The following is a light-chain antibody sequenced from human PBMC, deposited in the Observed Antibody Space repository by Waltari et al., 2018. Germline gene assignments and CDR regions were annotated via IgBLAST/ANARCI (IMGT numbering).Light chain of an antibody. J-gene: IGKJ1*01. Sequence: DIQMTQSPSYLSASVGDRVTITCRASQSISSYLNWYQQKPGKAPKLLIYVTSSLQSCVPSRFSGSRSGTDFTLTISSLQPEDFATYHGQQSYDNPTFGQGTKVEIK. V-gene: IGKV1-39*01. CDR1: QSISSY. CDR3: QQSYDNPT. CDR2: VTS.